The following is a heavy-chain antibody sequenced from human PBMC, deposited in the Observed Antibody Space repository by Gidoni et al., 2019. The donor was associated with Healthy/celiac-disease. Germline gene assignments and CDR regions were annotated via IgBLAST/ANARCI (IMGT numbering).Heavy chain of an antibody. CDR1: GGSISSSNW. J-gene: IGHJ6*02. CDR3: ARDLGDNYYDSSGPGYYYYGMDV. CDR2: IYHSGST. D-gene: IGHD3-22*01. V-gene: IGHV4-4*02. Sequence: QVQLQESGPGLVKPSGTLSLTCAVSGGSISSSNWWSWVRQPPGKGLEWIGEIYHSGSTNYNPSLKSRVTISVDKSKNQFSLKLSSVTAADTAVYYCARDLGDNYYDSSGPGYYYYGMDVWGQGTTVTVSS.